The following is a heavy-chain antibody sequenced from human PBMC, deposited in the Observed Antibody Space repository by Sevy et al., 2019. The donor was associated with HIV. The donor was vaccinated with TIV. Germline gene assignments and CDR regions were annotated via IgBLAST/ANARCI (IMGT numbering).Heavy chain of an antibody. J-gene: IGHJ2*01. CDR3: ARNPGYCSGGTCYWYFDL. CDR1: GFTFSNYA. CDR2: ISGSGGST. Sequence: GGSLRLSCAASGFTFSNYAMSWVRQAPGKGLEWVSGISGSGGSTYYADSVKGRFTISRDNSKNTLYLQRSSLRAEDTAVYYCARNPGYCSGGTCYWYFDLGGRGTLVTASS. D-gene: IGHD2-15*01. V-gene: IGHV3-23*01.